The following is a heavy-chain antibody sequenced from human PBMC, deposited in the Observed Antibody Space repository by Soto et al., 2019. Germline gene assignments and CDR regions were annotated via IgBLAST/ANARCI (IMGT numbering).Heavy chain of an antibody. J-gene: IGHJ6*02. CDR1: GFTFSSYS. Sequence: PGGSLRLSCAASGFTFSSYSMNWVRQAPGKGLEWVSYISGDNNAIYYADSVKGRFTISRDNAKISLYLQMNSLRAEDTAVYYCARVARKAMADYYNYGIDVWGQGTTVTVSS. D-gene: IGHD5-18*01. CDR2: ISGDNNAI. CDR3: ARVARKAMADYYNYGIDV. V-gene: IGHV3-48*01.